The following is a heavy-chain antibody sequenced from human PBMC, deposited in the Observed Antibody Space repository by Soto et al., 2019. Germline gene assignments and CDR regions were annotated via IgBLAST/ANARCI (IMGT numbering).Heavy chain of an antibody. D-gene: IGHD1-26*01. J-gene: IGHJ3*02. CDR2: ISSSSSYI. CDR1: GFTFSSYS. Sequence: GGSLRLSCAASGFTFSSYSMNWVRQAPGKGLEWVSSISSSSSYIYYADSVKGRFTISRDNAKNSLYLQMNSLRAEDTAVYYCARDLLHNEEYSGRRPGDAFDIWGQGTMVTVSS. V-gene: IGHV3-21*01. CDR3: ARDLLHNEEYSGRRPGDAFDI.